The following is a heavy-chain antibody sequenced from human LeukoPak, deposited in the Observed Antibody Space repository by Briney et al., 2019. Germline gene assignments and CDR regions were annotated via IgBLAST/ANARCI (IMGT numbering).Heavy chain of an antibody. V-gene: IGHV4-59*06. Sequence: PSETLSLTCTVSGGSISSYYWSWIRQPPGKGLEWIGYIFYSGSTYYNPSLKSRVTISVDTSKNQFSLKVRSVTAADTAVYYCARAKANDAFDIWGQGTMVTVSS. J-gene: IGHJ3*02. CDR1: GGSISSYY. CDR3: ARAKANDAFDI. CDR2: IFYSGST.